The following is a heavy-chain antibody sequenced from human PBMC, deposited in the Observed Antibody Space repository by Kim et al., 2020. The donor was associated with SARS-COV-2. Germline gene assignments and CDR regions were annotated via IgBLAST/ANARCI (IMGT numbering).Heavy chain of an antibody. CDR1: GGSASSGSYY. J-gene: IGHJ3*02. V-gene: IGHV4-61*01. Sequence: SETLSLTCTVSGGSASSGSYYWSWIRQPPGKGLEWIGYIYYSGSTNYNPSLKSRVTISVDTSKNQFSLKLSSVTAADTAVYYCARASGYYDILTGYSHDAFDIWGQATMVTVSS. D-gene: IGHD3-9*01. CDR3: ARASGYYDILTGYSHDAFDI. CDR2: IYYSGST.